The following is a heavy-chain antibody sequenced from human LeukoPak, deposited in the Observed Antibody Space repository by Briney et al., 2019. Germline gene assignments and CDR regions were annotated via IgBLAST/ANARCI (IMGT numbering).Heavy chain of an antibody. V-gene: IGHV3-30*03. CDR2: ISYDGSNK. D-gene: IGHD6-19*01. J-gene: IGHJ4*02. Sequence: GRSLRLSCAASGFTFSSYGMHWVRQAPGKGLEWVAVISYDGSNKYYADSVKGRFTISRDNSKNTLYLQMNSLRAEDTAVYYCARTRYNSGGGDYWGRGTPVTVSP. CDR1: GFTFSSYG. CDR3: ARTRYNSGGGDY.